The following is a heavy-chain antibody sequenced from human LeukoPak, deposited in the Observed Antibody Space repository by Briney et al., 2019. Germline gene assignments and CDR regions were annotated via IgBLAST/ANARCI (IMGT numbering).Heavy chain of an antibody. V-gene: IGHV1-18*04. CDR1: GYTFTSYG. CDR3: AGDLWLLSVGDDAFDI. J-gene: IGHJ3*02. CDR2: ISAYNGNT. D-gene: IGHD2-21*02. Sequence: ASVKVSCKASGYTFTSYGISWVRQAPGQGLEWMGWISAYNGNTNYAQKLQGRVTMTTDTSTSTAYMELRSLRSDDTAVYYCAGDLWLLSVGDDAFDIWGQGTMVTVSS.